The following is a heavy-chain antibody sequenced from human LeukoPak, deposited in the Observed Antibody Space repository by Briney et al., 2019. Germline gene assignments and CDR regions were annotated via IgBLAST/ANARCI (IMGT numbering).Heavy chain of an antibody. CDR3: VCLGLGGLSLD. J-gene: IGHJ4*02. D-gene: IGHD3-16*01. CDR2: VNSDGSGT. V-gene: IGHV3-74*01. CDR1: GFTFSRYS. Sequence: GGSLRLSCAASGFTFSRYSMHWVRQAPGKGLVWVSHVNSDGSGTDYADSVKGRLTISRDNAKNTLYLQMNSLRVEDTAVYYCVCLGLGGLSLDWGQGTLVTVSS.